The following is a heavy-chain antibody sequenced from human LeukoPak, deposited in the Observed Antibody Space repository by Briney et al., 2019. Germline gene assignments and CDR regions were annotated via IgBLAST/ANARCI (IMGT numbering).Heavy chain of an antibody. Sequence: GRSLRLSCAASGFTFSSYAMHWVRQAPGKGLEGVAVISYDGSNKYYADSVKGRFTVSRDNSKNTLYLQMNSLRAEDTAVYYCAREGWVQDIVVVPAASYFDYWGQGTLVTVSS. CDR2: ISYDGSNK. CDR3: AREGWVQDIVVVPAASYFDY. V-gene: IGHV3-30*01. D-gene: IGHD2-2*01. J-gene: IGHJ4*02. CDR1: GFTFSSYA.